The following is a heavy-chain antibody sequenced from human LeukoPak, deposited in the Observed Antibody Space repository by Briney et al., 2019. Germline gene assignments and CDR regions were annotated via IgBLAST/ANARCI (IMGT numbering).Heavy chain of an antibody. CDR3: ARSRTNRDVYNFYY. J-gene: IGHJ4*02. CDR1: GGSISIYY. Sequence: SETLSLTCTVSGGSISIYYWSWIRQPPGKGLEWIGYIYYSGTTNYNPSLKSLVTISTDSSKNQFSLNLTSVAAADTAVYYCARSRTNRDVYNFYYWGQGTLVTVSS. V-gene: IGHV4-59*08. D-gene: IGHD5-24*01. CDR2: IYYSGTT.